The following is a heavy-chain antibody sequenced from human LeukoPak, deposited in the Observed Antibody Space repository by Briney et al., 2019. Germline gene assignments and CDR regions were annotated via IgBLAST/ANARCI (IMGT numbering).Heavy chain of an antibody. CDR3: ARTYRYSGWKYFDY. CDR1: GFTFNRYS. D-gene: IGHD5-12*01. J-gene: IGHJ4*02. CDR2: ISDDGNNK. V-gene: IGHV3-30-3*01. Sequence: GGSLRLSCAASGFTFNRYSFHWVRQAPGKGLEWVAVISDDGNNKYYVDSVKGRFTISRDNSKNTLYLQMNSLRTEDTAMYYCARTYRYSGWKYFDYWGQGTLVTVSS.